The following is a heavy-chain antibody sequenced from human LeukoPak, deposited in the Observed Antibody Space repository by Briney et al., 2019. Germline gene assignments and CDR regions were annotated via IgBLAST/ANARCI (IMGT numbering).Heavy chain of an antibody. CDR3: ARELYSSSWYGDAFDI. CDR2: ISSSSSYI. Sequence: GGSLRLSCAASGFTFSSYSMNWVRQAPGKGLEWVSSISSSSSYIYYADSVKGRFTISRDNAKSSLYLQMNSLRAEDTAVYYCARELYSSSWYGDAFDIWGQGTTVTVSS. J-gene: IGHJ3*02. CDR1: GFTFSSYS. V-gene: IGHV3-21*01. D-gene: IGHD6-13*01.